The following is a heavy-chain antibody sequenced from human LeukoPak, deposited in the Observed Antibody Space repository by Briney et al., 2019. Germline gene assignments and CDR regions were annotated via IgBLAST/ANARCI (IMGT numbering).Heavy chain of an antibody. D-gene: IGHD3-10*01. V-gene: IGHV4-39*01. J-gene: IGHJ4*02. CDR3: ARRSRGYQGEYYFDY. CDR2: IYYSGST. CDR1: GGSISSSSYY. Sequence: SETLSLTCTVSGGSISSSSYYWGWIRQPPGKGLEWFGSIYYSGSTYYNPSLKSRVTISVDTSKNQFSLKLSSVTAADTAVYYCARRSRGYQGEYYFDYWGQGTLVTVSS.